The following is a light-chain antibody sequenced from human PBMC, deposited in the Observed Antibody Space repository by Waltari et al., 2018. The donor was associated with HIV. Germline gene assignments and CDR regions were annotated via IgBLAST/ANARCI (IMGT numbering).Light chain of an antibody. Sequence: DIQMTQSPSTLSASVGDGVTISCRASQTINNWLAWYQQKPGQAPKLLIYQASKLEIGVPSRFRGTRSGTEFTLTISSLQPDDFATYYCQQYNTFPYTFGQGTKLEIK. CDR2: QAS. V-gene: IGKV1-5*03. CDR1: QTINNW. J-gene: IGKJ2*01. CDR3: QQYNTFPYT.